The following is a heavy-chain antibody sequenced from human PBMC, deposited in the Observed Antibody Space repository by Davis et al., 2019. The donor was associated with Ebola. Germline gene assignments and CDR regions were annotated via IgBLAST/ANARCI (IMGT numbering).Heavy chain of an antibody. CDR3: ARQPRSTRSPEYYHGLDV. CDR1: RGSISSHF. V-gene: IGHV4-59*11. J-gene: IGHJ6*02. CDR2: IFYTGST. D-gene: IGHD3-16*01. Sequence: PGGSLRLSCAVSRGSISSHFWSWIRQSPGQGLEWIGSIFYTGSTNLNASLRSRVTLSVDRPKNQFSLNLTSVTAADTAVYFCARQPRSTRSPEYYHGLDVWGQGTTVVVSS.